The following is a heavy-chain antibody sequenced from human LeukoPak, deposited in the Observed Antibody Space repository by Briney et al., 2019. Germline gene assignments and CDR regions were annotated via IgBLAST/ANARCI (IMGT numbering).Heavy chain of an antibody. D-gene: IGHD1-26*01. J-gene: IGHJ4*02. Sequence: PGGSLRLSCAASGFTFSSYWMSWVRQAPGKGLEWVSGVSGSGGSTNYADSVKGRFTISRDNSKNTLYLQMNSLRAEDTAVYYCAKVRVVGGTPGRPATRASLDYWGQGTLVTVSS. V-gene: IGHV3-23*01. CDR3: AKVRVVGGTPGRPATRASLDY. CDR1: GFTFSSYW. CDR2: VSGSGGST.